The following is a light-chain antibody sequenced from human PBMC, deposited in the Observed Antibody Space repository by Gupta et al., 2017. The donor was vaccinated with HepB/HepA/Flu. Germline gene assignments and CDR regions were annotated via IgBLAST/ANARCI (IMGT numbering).Light chain of an antibody. J-gene: IGLJ3*02. CDR2: DVS. CDR1: SRDIGASDS. Sequence: QSAPTQPRSVSGSPGQSDTISCTGTSRDIGASDSLSWYQHHPGKAPKLIIYDVSKWPSGVPDRFSGSKSGNTASLTISGLQSGDEADYYCLSYTASDTWVFGGGTKLTVL. CDR3: LSYTASDTWV. V-gene: IGLV2-11*01.